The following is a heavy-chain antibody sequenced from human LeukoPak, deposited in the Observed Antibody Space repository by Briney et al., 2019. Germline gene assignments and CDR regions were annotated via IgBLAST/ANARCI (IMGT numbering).Heavy chain of an antibody. J-gene: IGHJ5*02. CDR3: ANGRYSGSYYNWFNP. V-gene: IGHV3-23*01. D-gene: IGHD1-26*01. CDR1: GFTFSSYA. CDR2: ISGSGGST. Sequence: AGGSLRLSCAASGFTFSSYAMSWVRQAPGKGLEWVSAISGSGGSTYYADSVKGRFTISRDTSKNTLYLQMNSLRAEDTAVYYCANGRYSGSYYNWFNPWGQGTLVTVSS.